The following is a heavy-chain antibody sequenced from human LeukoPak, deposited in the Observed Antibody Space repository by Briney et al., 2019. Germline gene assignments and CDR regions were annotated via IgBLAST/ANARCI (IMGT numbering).Heavy chain of an antibody. V-gene: IGHV3-30*04. CDR1: GLSFSTYA. CDR2: ISNDGGNQ. D-gene: IGHD2-8*01. J-gene: IGHJ4*02. CDR3: ARESFVYAPMVAIPGSLAY. Sequence: GGSLRLSCAASGLSFSTYAIHWVRQAPGKGLEWVAAISNDGGNQYYADSVKGRFTMSRDNPKNTLYLQMNSLRPDDTAVYFCARESFVYAPMVAIPGSLAYWGRGTLVTVSS.